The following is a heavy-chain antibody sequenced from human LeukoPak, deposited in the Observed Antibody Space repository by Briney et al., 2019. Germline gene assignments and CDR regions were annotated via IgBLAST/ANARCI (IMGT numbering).Heavy chain of an antibody. J-gene: IGHJ4*02. CDR2: ISGSGGST. CDR3: AKKSGGTSSGVDY. D-gene: IGHD6-25*01. V-gene: IGHV3-23*01. Sequence: GGSLRLSCAASGFTFSSYGMHWVRQAPGKGLEWVSAISGSGGSTYYADSVKGRFTISRDNSKNTLYLQMNSLRAEDTAVYYCAKKSGGTSSGVDYWGQGTLVTVSS. CDR1: GFTFSSYG.